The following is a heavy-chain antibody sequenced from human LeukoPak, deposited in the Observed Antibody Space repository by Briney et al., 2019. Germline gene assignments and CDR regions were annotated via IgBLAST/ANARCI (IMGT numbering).Heavy chain of an antibody. V-gene: IGHV3-43*02. CDR3: ARDRSDSLRDYGMDV. J-gene: IGHJ6*02. CDR2: ISGDGGSR. Sequence: GGSLRLSCAASGFAFDDYVMHWVRQAPGKGLEWVSVISGDGGSRNHADSVKGRFTISRDNAKNSLYLQMNSLRAEDTALYYCARDRSDSLRDYGMDVWGQGTTVTVSS. CDR1: GFAFDDYV. D-gene: IGHD2-15*01.